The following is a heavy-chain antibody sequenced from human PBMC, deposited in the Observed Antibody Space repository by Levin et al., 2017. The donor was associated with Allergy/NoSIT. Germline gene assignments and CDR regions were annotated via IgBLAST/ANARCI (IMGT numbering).Heavy chain of an antibody. CDR1: GYTFTSYG. CDR2: ISAYNGNT. D-gene: IGHD6-19*01. Sequence: PGESLKISCKASGYTFTSYGISWVRQAPGQGLEWMGWISAYNGNTNYAQKLQGRVTMTTDTSTSTAYMELRSLRSDDTAVYYCARVAPLIAVAGTTQAFDIWGQGTMVTVSS. CDR3: ARVAPLIAVAGTTQAFDI. J-gene: IGHJ3*02. V-gene: IGHV1-18*01.